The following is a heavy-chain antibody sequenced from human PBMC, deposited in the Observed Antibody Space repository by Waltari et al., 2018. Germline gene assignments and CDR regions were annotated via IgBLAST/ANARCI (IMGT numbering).Heavy chain of an antibody. D-gene: IGHD1-26*01. V-gene: IGHV1-46*01. Sequence: QVQLVQSGAEVKKPGASVKVSCKASGYTFTSYYMHWVQQAPGQGLEWMGIINPSGGSTSYAQKFQGRVTMTRDTSTSTVYMELSSLRSEDTAVYYCARIERGSYRAYYFDYWGQGTLVTVSS. CDR2: INPSGGST. J-gene: IGHJ4*02. CDR1: GYTFTSYY. CDR3: ARIERGSYRAYYFDY.